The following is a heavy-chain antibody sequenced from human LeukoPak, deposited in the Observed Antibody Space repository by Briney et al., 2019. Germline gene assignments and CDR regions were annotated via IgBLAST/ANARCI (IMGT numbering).Heavy chain of an antibody. D-gene: IGHD2-15*01. CDR2: IYYSGST. CDR1: GRSLSSGGYY. V-gene: IGHV4-31*03. J-gene: IGHJ1*01. CDR3: ALGYCGGGSCYAREYFQH. Sequence: SETLSLTCNVPGRSLSSGGYYWTWIGQNPGTGLEWIEDIYYSGSTYYNPSLKSRVTISVDTSKTQFSLKLSSVTAADRAVYYCALGYCGGGSCYAREYFQHWGQGTLVTVSS.